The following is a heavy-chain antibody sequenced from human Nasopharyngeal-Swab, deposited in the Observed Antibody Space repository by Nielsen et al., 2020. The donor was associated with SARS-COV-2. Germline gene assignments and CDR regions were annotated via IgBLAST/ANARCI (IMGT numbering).Heavy chain of an antibody. D-gene: IGHD3-10*01. Sequence: TLSLTCTVSGGSISSGGYYWSWIRQHPGKGLEWIGYIYYSGSTYYNPSLKSRVTISVDTSKNQFSLKLSSVTAADTAVYYCARGLGRGLLWFGELLKWGQGTLVTVSS. CDR2: IYYSGST. CDR3: ARGLGRGLLWFGELLK. J-gene: IGHJ4*02. V-gene: IGHV4-31*03. CDR1: GGSISSGGYY.